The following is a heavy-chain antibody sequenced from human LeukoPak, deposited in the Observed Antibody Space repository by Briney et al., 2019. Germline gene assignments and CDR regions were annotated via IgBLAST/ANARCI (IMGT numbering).Heavy chain of an antibody. Sequence: PGGSLRLSCAASGFSFSDYYMSWIRQAPGKGLEWVSYISSSGNTIYYADSVKGRFTISRDNAKNSLYLQMSSLRAEDTAVYYCARDQYYYDSSAPPLYWGQGTLVTVSS. V-gene: IGHV3-11*01. CDR3: ARDQYYYDSSAPPLY. J-gene: IGHJ4*02. D-gene: IGHD3-22*01. CDR1: GFSFSDYY. CDR2: ISSSGNTI.